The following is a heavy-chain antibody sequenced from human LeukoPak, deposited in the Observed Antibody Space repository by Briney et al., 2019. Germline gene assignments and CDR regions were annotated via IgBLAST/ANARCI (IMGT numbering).Heavy chain of an antibody. CDR1: GFTFSSYS. D-gene: IGHD3-22*01. CDR3: ARRPYYYDSSGYYL. CDR2: ISSSSSYI. Sequence: GGSLRLSCAASGFTFSSYSMNWVRQAPGKGLEWVSSISSSSSYIYYADSVEGRFTISRDNAKNSLYLQMNSLRAEDTAAYYCARRPYYYDSSGYYLWGQGTLVTVSS. V-gene: IGHV3-21*01. J-gene: IGHJ5*02.